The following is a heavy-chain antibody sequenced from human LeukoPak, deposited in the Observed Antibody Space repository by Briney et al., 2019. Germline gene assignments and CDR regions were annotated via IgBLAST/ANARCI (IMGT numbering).Heavy chain of an antibody. CDR3: ARLIRGYSGYDFGNWFDP. CDR2: IYYSGST. D-gene: IGHD5-12*01. V-gene: IGHV4-28*01. J-gene: IGHJ5*02. Sequence: TSDTLSLTCAVSGYSISSSNWWGWIRQPPGKGLEWIGYIYYSGSTYYNPSLKSRVTMSVDTSKNQFSLKLSSVTAVDTAVYYCARLIRGYSGYDFGNWFDPWGQGTLVTVSS. CDR1: GYSISSSNW.